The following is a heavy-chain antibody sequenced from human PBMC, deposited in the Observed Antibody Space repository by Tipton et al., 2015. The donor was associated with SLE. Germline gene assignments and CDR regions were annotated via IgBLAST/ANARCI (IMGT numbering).Heavy chain of an antibody. CDR1: GGSISSSRYY. CDR2: IYYSGST. Sequence: TLSLTCTVSGGSISSSRYYWGWIRQPPGKGLEWIGSIYYSGSTYYNPSLKSRVTISVDTSKNQFSLKLSSVTAADTAVYYCARGWDSSGEYYWGQGTLVTVSS. J-gene: IGHJ4*02. D-gene: IGHD3-22*01. CDR3: ARGWDSSGEYY. V-gene: IGHV4-39*07.